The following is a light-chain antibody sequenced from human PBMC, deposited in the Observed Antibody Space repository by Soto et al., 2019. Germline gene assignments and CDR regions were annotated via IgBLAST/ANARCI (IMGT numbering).Light chain of an antibody. CDR1: SSDVGTYDD. V-gene: IGLV2-14*01. J-gene: IGLJ1*01. CDR2: EVT. Sequence: QSVLTQPASVSASPGQSITISCTGTSSDVGTYDDVSWYRQHPGKGPKLLIYEVTNRPSGVSNRFSGSKSGNTASLTISGLPAEDEADYYCSSYTISSTYVFGSGTKLTVL. CDR3: SSYTISSTYV.